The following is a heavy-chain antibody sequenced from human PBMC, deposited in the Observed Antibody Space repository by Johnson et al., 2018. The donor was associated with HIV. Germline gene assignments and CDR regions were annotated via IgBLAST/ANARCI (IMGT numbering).Heavy chain of an antibody. CDR3: ARVGYSSSWYGGYGAFDI. CDR2: IKQDGSEK. Sequence: VQLVESGGGLVQPGGSLRLWCAASGFTFSSYWMRWVRQDPGKGLEWVANIKQDGSEKYYVDSVKGRFTISRDNAKNSLYLQMNRLRAEDTVVYYCARVGYSSSWYGGYGAFDIWGQGTMVTVSS. CDR1: GFTFSSYW. J-gene: IGHJ3*02. D-gene: IGHD6-13*01. V-gene: IGHV3-7*05.